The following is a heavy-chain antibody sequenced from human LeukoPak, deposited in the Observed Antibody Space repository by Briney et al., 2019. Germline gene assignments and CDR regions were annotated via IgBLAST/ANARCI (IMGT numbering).Heavy chain of an antibody. CDR3: ARDTAMALYYFDY. D-gene: IGHD5-18*01. CDR1: GFTFSSYG. Sequence: GGSLRLSCAASGFTFSSYGMHWVRQAPGKGLEWVSSISSSSSYIYYADSVKGRFTISRDNAKNSLYLQMNSLRAEDTAVYYCARDTAMALYYFDYWGQGTLVTVSS. V-gene: IGHV3-21*01. J-gene: IGHJ4*02. CDR2: ISSSSSYI.